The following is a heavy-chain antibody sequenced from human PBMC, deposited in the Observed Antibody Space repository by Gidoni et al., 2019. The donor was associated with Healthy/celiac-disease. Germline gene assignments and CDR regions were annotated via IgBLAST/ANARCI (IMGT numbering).Heavy chain of an antibody. V-gene: IGHV1-69*01. J-gene: IGHJ5*02. D-gene: IGHD3-22*01. CDR1: GGTFSSYS. Sequence: VQLVQSGAEVKKPGSSVKVSCKASGGTFSSYSISWVRQAPGQGLEWMGGIIPIFGTANYAQKFQGRVTITADESTSTAYMELSSLRSEDTAVYYCARGSDYYDSSGYYWGSWFDPWGQGTLVTVSS. CDR2: IIPIFGTA. CDR3: ARGSDYYDSSGYYWGSWFDP.